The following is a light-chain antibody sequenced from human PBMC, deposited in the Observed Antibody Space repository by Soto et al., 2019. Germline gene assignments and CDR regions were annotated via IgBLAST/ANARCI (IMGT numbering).Light chain of an antibody. J-gene: IGKJ4*01. V-gene: IGKV4-1*01. CDR2: WAS. CDR3: QQYSSTPLN. CDR1: QSVLYSSNNKSY. Sequence: DIVMTQSPDSLAVSLGERATIDCKSSQSVLYSSNNKSYLAWYQQKPGQSPKLLIYWASNRESGVPDRCSGSGSGTDFTLSISSLQAEDVAVYYCQQYSSTPLNFGGGTKVEIK.